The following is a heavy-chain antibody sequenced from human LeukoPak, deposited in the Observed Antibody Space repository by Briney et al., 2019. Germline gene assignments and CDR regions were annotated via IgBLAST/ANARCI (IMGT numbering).Heavy chain of an antibody. J-gene: IGHJ3*02. Sequence: SETLSLTCTVSGYSISSGYYWGWIRQPPGKGLEWIGSIYYSGSTYYNPSLKSRVTISVDTSKNQFSLKLSSVTAADTAVYYCARDFYGSGSRDAFDIWGQGTMVTVSS. CDR1: GYSISSGYY. CDR3: ARDFYGSGSRDAFDI. CDR2: IYYSGST. V-gene: IGHV4-38-2*02. D-gene: IGHD3-10*01.